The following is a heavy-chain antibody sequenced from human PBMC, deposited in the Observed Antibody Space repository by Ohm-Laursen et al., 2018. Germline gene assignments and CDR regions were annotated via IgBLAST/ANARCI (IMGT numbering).Heavy chain of an antibody. CDR2: IYYRGTT. CDR3: ARHGGYSSSPSR. CDR1: GASISSEY. J-gene: IGHJ4*02. V-gene: IGHV4-59*08. D-gene: IGHD6-6*01. Sequence: SETLSLTCTVSGASISSEYWTWIRQPPGKGLEWIGYIYYRGTTNYNPSLKSRVTISVDTSKYQFSLKLSSVTAADTAVYYCARHGGYSSSPSRWGQGTLVTVSS.